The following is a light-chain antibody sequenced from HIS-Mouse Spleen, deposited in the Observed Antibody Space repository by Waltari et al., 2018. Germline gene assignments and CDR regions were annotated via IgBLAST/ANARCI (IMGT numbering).Light chain of an antibody. V-gene: IGLV2-23*03. CDR1: SSDVASYNL. Sequence: QSALTQPASVSGSPGQSITISCTGTSSDVASYNLVSWYQQHPGKAPKLMIYEGSKRPSGVSNRFSGSKSGNTASLTISGLQAEDEADYYCCSYAGSSTFEVFGGGTKLTVL. J-gene: IGLJ2*01. CDR2: EGS. CDR3: CSYAGSSTFEV.